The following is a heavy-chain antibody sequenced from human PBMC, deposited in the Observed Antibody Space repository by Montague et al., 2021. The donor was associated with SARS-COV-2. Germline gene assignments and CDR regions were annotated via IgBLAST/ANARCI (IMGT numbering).Heavy chain of an antibody. D-gene: IGHD3-10*01. Sequence: SETLSLTCAVYGGSFSAYYWSWIRQPPEKGLEWIGEINQSGRTNNNPSLKSRVIISVDTSKNQFSLKLSSVTAADTAVYYCARRGSSVWGVTVSAELDHWGQGILVIVSS. CDR3: ARRGSSVWGVTVSAELDH. V-gene: IGHV4-34*01. J-gene: IGHJ4*02. CDR1: GGSFSAYY. CDR2: INQSGRT.